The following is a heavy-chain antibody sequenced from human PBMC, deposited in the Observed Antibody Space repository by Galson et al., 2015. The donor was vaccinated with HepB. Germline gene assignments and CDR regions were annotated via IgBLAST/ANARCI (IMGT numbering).Heavy chain of an antibody. CDR2: INPNSGGT. CDR1: GYTFTGYY. CDR3: ARDRDSSGWYPFFDY. J-gene: IGHJ4*02. V-gene: IGHV1-2*04. Sequence: SVKVSCKASGYTFTGYYMHWVRQAPGQGLEWMGWINPNSGGTNYAQKFQGWVTMTRDTSISTAYMELSRLRSDDTAVYYCARDRDSSGWYPFFDYWGQGTLVTVSS. D-gene: IGHD6-19*01.